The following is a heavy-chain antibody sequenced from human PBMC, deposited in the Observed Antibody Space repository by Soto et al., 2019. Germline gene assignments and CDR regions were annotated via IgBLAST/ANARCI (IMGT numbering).Heavy chain of an antibody. CDR2: INAGNGNR. CDR3: ARDTAPSDV. Sequence: QVQLVQSGAEVKKPGASVKVSCKASGYTFTSYAMHWVRQAPGQRLEWMGWINAGNGNRKYSQKFQGRVTITRDTSASIAYMELSSLRSEDTALYYCARDTAPSDVWGQGTTVTVSS. D-gene: IGHD4-17*01. V-gene: IGHV1-3*01. J-gene: IGHJ6*02. CDR1: GYTFTSYA.